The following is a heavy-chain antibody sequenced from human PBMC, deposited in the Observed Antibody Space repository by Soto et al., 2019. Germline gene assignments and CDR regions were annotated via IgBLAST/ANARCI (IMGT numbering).Heavy chain of an antibody. CDR3: AKNRGPGSYTNWSFDV. CDR1: GFTFSSYG. J-gene: IGHJ2*01. V-gene: IGHV3-33*06. D-gene: IGHD3-10*01. Sequence: GGSLRLSCAASGFTFSSYGMHWVRQAPGKGLEWVAVIWYDGSNKYYADSVKGRFTISRDNSGNTLYLQMNSLRAEDTAIYFCAKNRGPGSYTNWSFDVWGRGTLVTVSS. CDR2: IWYDGSNK.